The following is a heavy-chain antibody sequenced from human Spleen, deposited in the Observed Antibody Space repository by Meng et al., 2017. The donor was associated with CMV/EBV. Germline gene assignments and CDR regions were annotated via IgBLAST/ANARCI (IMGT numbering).Heavy chain of an antibody. J-gene: IGHJ5*02. V-gene: IGHV1-2*02. CDR1: GYTFTGYY. Sequence: ASVKVSCKASGYTFTGYYMHWVRQAPGQGLEWMGWINPNSGGTNYAQKFQGRVTMTRDTSISTAYMELSRLRSDDTAVYYCAREESSQYSGYDWGWFDPWGQGTLVTVSS. D-gene: IGHD5-12*01. CDR2: INPNSGGT. CDR3: AREESSQYSGYDWGWFDP.